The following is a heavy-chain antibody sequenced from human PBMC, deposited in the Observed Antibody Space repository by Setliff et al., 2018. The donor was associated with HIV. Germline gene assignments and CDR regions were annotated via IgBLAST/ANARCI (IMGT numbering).Heavy chain of an antibody. CDR2: IYHSGST. CDR3: ARVRLELRQYWFDS. V-gene: IGHV4-38-2*01. CDR1: GYSISSGFY. D-gene: IGHD1-7*01. Sequence: SETLSLTCAVSGYSISSGFYWGWIRQPPGKGLEWIGSIYHSGSTNYNPSLKRRVTISVDTSKNQFSLKLNSVTAADTAVYYCARVRLELRQYWFDSWGQGSPVTVPQ. J-gene: IGHJ5*01.